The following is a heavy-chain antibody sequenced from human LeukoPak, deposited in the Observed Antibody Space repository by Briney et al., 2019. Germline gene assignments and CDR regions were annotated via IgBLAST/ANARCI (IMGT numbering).Heavy chain of an antibody. V-gene: IGHV4-38-2*02. CDR1: GYSISSGYY. CDR3: ARVRDSSGYGRYYFDY. Sequence: SETLSLTCTVSGYSISSGYYWGRIRQPPGKGLEWIGSIYHSGSTYYNPSLKSRVTISVDTSKNQFSLKLSSVTAADTAVYYCARVRDSSGYGRYYFDYWGQGTLVTVSS. J-gene: IGHJ4*02. D-gene: IGHD3-22*01. CDR2: IYHSGST.